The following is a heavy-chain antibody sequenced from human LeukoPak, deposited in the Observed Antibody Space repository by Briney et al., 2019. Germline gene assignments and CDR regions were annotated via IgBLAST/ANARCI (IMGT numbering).Heavy chain of an antibody. Sequence: ASVKVSCKASGGTFSSYAISWVRQAPGQGLEWMGGIIPIFGAANYAQKFQGRVTITADESTSTAYMELSSLRSEDTAVYYCASTVRVGGMDVWGQGTTVTVSS. CDR2: IIPIFGAA. CDR1: GGTFSSYA. J-gene: IGHJ6*02. D-gene: IGHD3-10*01. CDR3: ASTVRVGGMDV. V-gene: IGHV1-69*13.